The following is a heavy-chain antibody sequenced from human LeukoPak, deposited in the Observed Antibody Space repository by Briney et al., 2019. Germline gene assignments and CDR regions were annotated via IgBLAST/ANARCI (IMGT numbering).Heavy chain of an antibody. J-gene: IGHJ6*02. CDR1: GYTFTGYY. V-gene: IGHV1-2*02. D-gene: IGHD2-2*02. CDR3: ASGAYCSSTSCYTYYYGMDV. CDR2: INPNSGGT. Sequence: ASVKVSCMASGYTFTGYYMHWVRQAPGQGLEWMGWINPNSGGTNYAQKFQGRVTMTRDTSISTAYMELSRLRSDDTAVYYCASGAYCSSTSCYTYYYGMDVWGQGTTVTVSS.